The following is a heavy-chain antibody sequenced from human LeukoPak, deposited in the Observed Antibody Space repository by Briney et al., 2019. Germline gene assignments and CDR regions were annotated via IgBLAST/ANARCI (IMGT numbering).Heavy chain of an antibody. CDR3: ARHKKDTAMVLYAFDI. Sequence: SETLSLTCAVYGGSISSYYWSWIRQPPGKGLEWIGYIYYSGSTNYNPSLKSRVTISVDTSKNQFSLKLSSVTAADTAVYYCARHKKDTAMVLYAFDIWGQGTMVTVSS. CDR1: GGSISSYY. V-gene: IGHV4-59*08. D-gene: IGHD5-18*01. J-gene: IGHJ3*02. CDR2: IYYSGST.